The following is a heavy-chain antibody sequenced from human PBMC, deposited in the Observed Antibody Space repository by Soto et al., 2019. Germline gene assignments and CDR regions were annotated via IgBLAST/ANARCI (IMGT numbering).Heavy chain of an antibody. CDR3: ARDGKVGATKPDYYYGMDV. CDR1: GGSISSSNW. Sequence: QVQLQESGPGLVKPSGTLSLTCAVSGGSISSSNWWSWVRQPPGKGLEWIGEIYHSGSTNYNPSLKSRVTISVDKSKNQFSLKLSSVTAADTAVYYCARDGKVGATKPDYYYGMDVWGQGTTVTVSS. J-gene: IGHJ6*02. CDR2: IYHSGST. V-gene: IGHV4-4*02. D-gene: IGHD1-26*01.